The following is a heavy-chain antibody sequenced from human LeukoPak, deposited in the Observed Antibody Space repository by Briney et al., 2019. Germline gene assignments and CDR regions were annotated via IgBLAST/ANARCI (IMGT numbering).Heavy chain of an antibody. CDR3: ARLLRGGYSPDY. CDR2: IYYNGIT. V-gene: IGHV4-59*01. D-gene: IGHD5-24*01. J-gene: IGHJ4*02. CDR1: GGSISSYY. Sequence: SETLSLTCTVSGGSISSYYWSWIRQPPGKGLEWIGYIYYNGITNYNPSLTSRVTISVDTSKNQFSLKLSSVTAADTAVYYCARLLRGGYSPDYWGQGTLVTVSS.